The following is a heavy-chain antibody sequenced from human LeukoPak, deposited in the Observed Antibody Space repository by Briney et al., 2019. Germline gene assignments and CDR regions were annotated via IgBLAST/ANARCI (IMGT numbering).Heavy chain of an antibody. D-gene: IGHD6-13*01. CDR3: ARVTAIAAAGTVWFDP. CDR1: GGTFSSNA. V-gene: IGHV1-69*05. CDR2: IIPIFGTA. Sequence: SVKVSCKASGGTFSSNAISWVRQAPGQGLEWMGGIIPIFGTANYAQKFQGRVTITTDESTSTAYMELSSLRSEDTAVYYCARVTAIAAAGTVWFDPWGQGTLVTVSS. J-gene: IGHJ5*02.